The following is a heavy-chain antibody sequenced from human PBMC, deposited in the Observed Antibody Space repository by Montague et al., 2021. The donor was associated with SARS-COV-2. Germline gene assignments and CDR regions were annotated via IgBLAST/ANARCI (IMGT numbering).Heavy chain of an antibody. Sequence: XVKVSCKASGYRLTSFAMHLLRQAPGQGLEWMGRINLASDDTKISEKFQGRVTFTTDTSAGTACLELSGLRSEDTAVYYCGRGNLSFGPWGQGTLVIVSS. CDR2: INLASDDT. D-gene: IGHD2/OR15-2a*01. V-gene: IGHV1-3*01. J-gene: IGHJ5*02. CDR1: GYRLTSFA. CDR3: GRGNLSFGP.